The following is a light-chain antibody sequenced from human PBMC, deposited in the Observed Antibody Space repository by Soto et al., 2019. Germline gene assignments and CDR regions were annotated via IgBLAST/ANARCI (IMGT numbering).Light chain of an antibody. CDR2: TSN. CDR3: ATWDDSLHGYV. Sequence: QLVLTQPPSASGTPGQRVTISCSGSNSNIGSNKVNWYQQLPGTAPKLLIYTSNQRPSGVPDRFSGSKSGTSASLAISGLQSADEADYYCATWDDSLHGYVFGTGTKLTVL. V-gene: IGLV1-44*01. J-gene: IGLJ1*01. CDR1: NSNIGSNK.